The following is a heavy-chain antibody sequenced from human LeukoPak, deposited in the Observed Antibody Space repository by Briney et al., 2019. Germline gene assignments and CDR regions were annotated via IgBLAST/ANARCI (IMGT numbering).Heavy chain of an antibody. CDR3: AKGVRFADYYYTDG. V-gene: IGHV3-23*01. Sequence: GRSLRLSCAASGFTFSSYAMSWVPQAPGEGLEWVSAISGSGGSTYYADSVKGRFTISRDNSKNTLYLQMNSLRAEDTAVYYCAKGVRFADYYYTDGWGKGTTVTVS. J-gene: IGHJ6*03. D-gene: IGHD3-3*01. CDR1: GFTFSSYA. CDR2: ISGSGGST.